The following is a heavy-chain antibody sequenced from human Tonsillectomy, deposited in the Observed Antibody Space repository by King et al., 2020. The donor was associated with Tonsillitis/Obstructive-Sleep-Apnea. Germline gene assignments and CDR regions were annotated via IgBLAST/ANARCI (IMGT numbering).Heavy chain of an antibody. D-gene: IGHD2-2*01. CDR3: AKGYCSATSCCFDY. Sequence: VQLVESGGGLVQPGGCLILSCAGSGFTFRNYAMILVRQAPGKGPEGVSGISGTGAATLYADSVKGRFTITRDNSKNTVYLRMNRLRAEDTAQYYCAKGYCSATSCCFDYWGQGALVTVSS. J-gene: IGHJ4*02. CDR2: ISGTGAAT. CDR1: GFTFRNYA. V-gene: IGHV3-23*04.